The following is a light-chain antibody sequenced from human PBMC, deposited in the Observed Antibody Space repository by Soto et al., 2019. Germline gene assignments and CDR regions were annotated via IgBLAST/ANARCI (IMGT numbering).Light chain of an antibody. J-gene: IGKJ1*01. CDR1: QSVSSN. CDR3: QHYNNWPRT. Sequence: EIVMTQSPATLSVSPGERATLSCRASQSVSSNLAWYQQKPGQAPRLLIYGASTRATGIPARFSGSGSGTEFTLTISSLKSEDFAVYYCQHYNNWPRTFGQGTKVESK. V-gene: IGKV3-15*01. CDR2: GAS.